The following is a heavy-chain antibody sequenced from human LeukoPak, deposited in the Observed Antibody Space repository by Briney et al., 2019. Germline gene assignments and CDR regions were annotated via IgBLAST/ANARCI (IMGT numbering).Heavy chain of an antibody. D-gene: IGHD6-19*01. V-gene: IGHV1-18*01. CDR2: ISAYNGNT. CDR3: ARDLGIAVAGYLGY. J-gene: IGHJ4*02. CDR1: GCTFTSYG. Sequence: ASVKVSCKASGCTFTSYGISWVRQAPGQGLEWMGWISAYNGNTNYAQKLQGRVTMTTDTSTSTAYMELRSLRSDDTAVYYCARDLGIAVAGYLGYWGQGTLVTVSS.